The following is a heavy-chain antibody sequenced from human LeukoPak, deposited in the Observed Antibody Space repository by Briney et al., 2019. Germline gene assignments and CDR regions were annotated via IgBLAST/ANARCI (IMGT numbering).Heavy chain of an antibody. V-gene: IGHV3-48*03. CDR1: GFTFSSYE. CDR2: ISSSGSTI. CDR3: AVQHVAFDY. Sequence: PGGSLRLSCAASGFTFSSYEMNWVRQAPGKGPEWVSYISSSGSTIYYADSVKGRFTIPRDNAKNSLYLQMNSLRAEDTAVYYCAVQHVAFDYWGQGTLVTVSS. J-gene: IGHJ4*02. D-gene: IGHD1-1*01.